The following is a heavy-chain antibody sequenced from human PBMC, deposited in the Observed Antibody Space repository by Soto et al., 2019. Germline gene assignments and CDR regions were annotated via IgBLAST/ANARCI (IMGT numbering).Heavy chain of an antibody. V-gene: IGHV3-64*01. J-gene: IGHJ3*02. CDR1: GFTFSSYA. Sequence: PGGSLRLSCAASGFTFSSYAMHWVRQAPGKGLEYVSAISSNGGSTYYANSVKGRFTISRDNSKNTLYLQMGSLRAEDMAVYYCARGTMIVVARDDAFDIWGQGTMVTVSS. D-gene: IGHD3-22*01. CDR2: ISSNGGST. CDR3: ARGTMIVVARDDAFDI.